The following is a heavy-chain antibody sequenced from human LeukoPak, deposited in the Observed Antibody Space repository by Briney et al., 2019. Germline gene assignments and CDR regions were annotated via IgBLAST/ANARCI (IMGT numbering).Heavy chain of an antibody. CDR2: IGTAGDT. CDR3: ARGRRGYYYDSSGYYYDY. J-gene: IGHJ4*02. Sequence: GGFLRLSCAASGFTFSSYDMHWVRQATGKGLEWVSAIGTAGDTYYPGSVKGRFTISRENAKNSLYLQMNSLRAGDTAVYYCARGRRGYYYDSSGYYYDYWGQGTLVTVSS. D-gene: IGHD3-22*01. CDR1: GFTFSSYD. V-gene: IGHV3-13*01.